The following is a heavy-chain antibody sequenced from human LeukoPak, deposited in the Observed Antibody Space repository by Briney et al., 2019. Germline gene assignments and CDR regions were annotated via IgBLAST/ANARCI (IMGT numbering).Heavy chain of an antibody. D-gene: IGHD3-9*01. V-gene: IGHV3-48*03. J-gene: IGHJ4*02. CDR3: ARVRYFDWLGPFDY. CDR1: GFTFSNYE. CDR2: ISDSGTTI. Sequence: GGSLRLSCAASGFTFSNYEMNWDRQAPGKGLEWVSYISDSGTTIYYGDSVKGRFTISRDNAKKSLYLQMNSLRAEDTAVYYCARVRYFDWLGPFDYWGQGTLVTVSS.